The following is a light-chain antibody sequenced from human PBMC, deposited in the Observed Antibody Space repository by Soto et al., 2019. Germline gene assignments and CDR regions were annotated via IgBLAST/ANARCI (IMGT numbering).Light chain of an antibody. CDR2: AAS. V-gene: IGKV3-15*01. CDR3: QQYNNWWT. Sequence: EIVMTQSPATLSVSPGERATLSCRASQSVNRNLAWYQQKPGQAPRLLIYAASTRATGIPARFSGSGSETEFTLTISSLQSEDFAIYYRQQYNNWWTFGQGTKVEI. CDR1: QSVNRN. J-gene: IGKJ1*01.